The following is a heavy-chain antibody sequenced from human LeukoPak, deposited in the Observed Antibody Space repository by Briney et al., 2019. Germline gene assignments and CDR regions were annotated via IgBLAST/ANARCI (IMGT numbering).Heavy chain of an antibody. V-gene: IGHV3-74*01. CDR2: ITNDGSST. CDR3: ARAGGLDV. J-gene: IGHJ6*02. Sequence: GGSLRLSCAASGLTFSSHWMHWVRQAPGKGLVWVSRITNDGSSTTYADSVKGRFTISRDNAKNSLYLQMSNLRAEDTAVYFCARAGGLDVWGQGATVTVSS. CDR1: GLTFSSHW.